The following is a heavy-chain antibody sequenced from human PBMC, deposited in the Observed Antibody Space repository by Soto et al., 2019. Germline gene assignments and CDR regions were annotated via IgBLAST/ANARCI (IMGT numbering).Heavy chain of an antibody. CDR3: ARSSHGDYDGWYFDL. CDR2: IGTAGDT. V-gene: IGHV3-13*01. CDR1: GFTFSSYD. J-gene: IGHJ2*01. D-gene: IGHD4-17*01. Sequence: GGSLRLSCAASGFTFSSYDMHWVRQATGKGLEWVSAIGTAGDTYYPGSVKGRFTISRENAKNSLYLQMNSLRAGGTAVYYCARSSHGDYDGWYFDLWGRGTLVTVSS.